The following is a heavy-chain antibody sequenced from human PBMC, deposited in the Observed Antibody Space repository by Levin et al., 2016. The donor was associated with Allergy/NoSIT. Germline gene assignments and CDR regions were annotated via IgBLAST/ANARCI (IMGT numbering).Heavy chain of an antibody. D-gene: IGHD1-26*01. Sequence: GESLKISCAASGFTFSSYAMHWVRQAPGKGLEYVSAISSNGGSTYYANSVKGRFTISRDNSKNTLYLQMGSLRAEDMAVYYCARGGVGAISTFDYWGQGTLVTVSS. CDR3: ARGGVGAISTFDY. J-gene: IGHJ4*02. V-gene: IGHV3-64*01. CDR1: GFTFSSYA. CDR2: ISSNGGST.